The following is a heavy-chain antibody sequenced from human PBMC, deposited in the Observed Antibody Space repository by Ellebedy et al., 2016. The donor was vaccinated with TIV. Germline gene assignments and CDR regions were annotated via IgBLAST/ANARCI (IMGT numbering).Heavy chain of an antibody. CDR1: GGSISSSNDY. V-gene: IGHV4-39*01. CDR3: ARLRWYSSHYYYED. CDR2: VYATGLT. D-gene: IGHD4-23*01. J-gene: IGHJ4*02. Sequence: SETLSLXCTVSGGSISSSNDYWGWIRQPPGKGLEWIGNVYATGLTYYNPSLKSRVNISGDTSKNQFSLKLTSVTAADTAVYYCARLRWYSSHYYYEDWGQGTLVTVSS.